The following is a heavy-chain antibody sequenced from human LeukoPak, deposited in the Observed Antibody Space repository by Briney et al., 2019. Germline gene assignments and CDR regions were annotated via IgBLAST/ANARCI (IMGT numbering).Heavy chain of an antibody. CDR1: GFTFSSYG. Sequence: QAGGSLRLSCAASGFTFSSYGMHWVRQAPGKGLEWVAFIRYDGSTKYYADSVKGRFTISRDNSKNTLYLQMSSLRAEDTAVYYCAKDRGDYYDSFDYWGQGTLVTVSS. CDR3: AKDRGDYYDSFDY. D-gene: IGHD3-22*01. V-gene: IGHV3-30*02. J-gene: IGHJ4*02. CDR2: IRYDGSTK.